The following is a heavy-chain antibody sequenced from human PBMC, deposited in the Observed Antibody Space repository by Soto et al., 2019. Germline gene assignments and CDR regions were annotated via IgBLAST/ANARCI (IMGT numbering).Heavy chain of an antibody. CDR2: IIPVFDIA. CDR1: GGTFSNYA. CDR3: ARALSEDRVPYDASDI. Sequence: SVKVSCKASGGTFSNYALSWVRQAPGQGLEWVGGIIPVFDIANYAQKFQGRITIFADKYSTTVFMELSSLRYEDTAVYYCARALSEDRVPYDASDIWGQGTLVTVSS. J-gene: IGHJ3*02. D-gene: IGHD2-15*01. V-gene: IGHV1-69*10.